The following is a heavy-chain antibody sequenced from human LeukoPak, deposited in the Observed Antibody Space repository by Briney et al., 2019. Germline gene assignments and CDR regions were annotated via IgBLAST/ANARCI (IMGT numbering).Heavy chain of an antibody. D-gene: IGHD2-15*01. CDR3: ARDPKSRYCSAGSCYLET. J-gene: IGHJ5*02. CDR2: ISGYNGNT. V-gene: IGHV1-18*01. CDR1: GYIFTSYG. Sequence: ASVKVSCKASGYIFTSYGISWVRQAPGQGLEWMGWISGYNGNTKYAEKFQGRVTMTTDTSTSTAYMDLKSLRFDDTAVYYCARDPKSRYCSAGSCYLETWGQGTLVTVSS.